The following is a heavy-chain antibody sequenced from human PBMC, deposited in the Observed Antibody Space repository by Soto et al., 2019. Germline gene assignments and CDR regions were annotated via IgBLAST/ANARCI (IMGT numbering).Heavy chain of an antibody. V-gene: IGHV3-7*01. CDR3: AKVTAATPGFDY. Sequence: GGSLRLSXTTSGFTFSNFWMNWVRQAPGMGLEWVANIRQDGSEKNQVDSVKGRFTISRDNSKNTLYLQMNSLRAEDTAVYYCAKVTAATPGFDYGGQGTLVTVSS. D-gene: IGHD2-15*01. CDR2: IRQDGSEK. J-gene: IGHJ4*02. CDR1: GFTFSNFW.